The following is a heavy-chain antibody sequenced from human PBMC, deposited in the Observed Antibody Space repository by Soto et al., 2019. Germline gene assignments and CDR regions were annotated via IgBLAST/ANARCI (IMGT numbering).Heavy chain of an antibody. Sequence: QVQLVQSGAEVKKPGASVKVSCKASGYTFTSHFIHWVRQAPGQGLEWMGIINPSDDNTHYAQNFKGRVPRTWHTSSRTLYLHLSSLRSEDTAVYCCAGLGDVTEWRFGPWGQGTLVTVSS. CDR3: AGLGDVTEWRFGP. CDR1: GYTFTSHF. J-gene: IGHJ5*02. D-gene: IGHD3-3*01. V-gene: IGHV1-46*01. CDR2: INPSDDNT.